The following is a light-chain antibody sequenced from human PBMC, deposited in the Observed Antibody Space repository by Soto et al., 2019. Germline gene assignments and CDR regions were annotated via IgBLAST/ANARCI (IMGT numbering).Light chain of an antibody. J-gene: IGKJ1*01. CDR2: GAS. CDR1: QSVSSSY. Sequence: EIVLTQSPATLSLSPGERATLSCRASQSVSSSYLAWYQQKPGQAPRLLIYGASSRATGIPDRFSGRGSGTDFTLTIRSLQPEDFAAYYCKQSYDMPWTFGQGTKVDIK. CDR3: KQSYDMPWT. V-gene: IGKV3D-20*02.